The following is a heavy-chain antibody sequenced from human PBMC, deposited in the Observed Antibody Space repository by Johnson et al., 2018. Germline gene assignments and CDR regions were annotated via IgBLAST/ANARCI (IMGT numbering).Heavy chain of an antibody. Sequence: QVQLQESGPGLVKPSGTLSLTCAVSGGSISSSNWWSWVRQPPGKGLEWIGEIYHSGSTNYNPSLKSRVTISVDKSKNQFSLKLSSVTAADTAVYYCARESEDIVVVPAAIGEVYYYYYMDVWGKGTTVTVSS. J-gene: IGHJ6*03. V-gene: IGHV4-4*02. CDR2: IYHSGST. CDR3: ARESEDIVVVPAAIGEVYYYYYMDV. D-gene: IGHD2-2*01. CDR1: GGSISSSNW.